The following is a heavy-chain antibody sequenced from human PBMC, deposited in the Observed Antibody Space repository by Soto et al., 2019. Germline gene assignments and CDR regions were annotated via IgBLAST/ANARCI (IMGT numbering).Heavy chain of an antibody. CDR1: GGSISSYY. V-gene: IGHV4-34*01. J-gene: IGHJ4*02. CDR3: ARDKITGLFDY. CDR2: INHSGST. D-gene: IGHD2-8*02. Sequence: PLEILSLTCTVSGGSISSYYWSWIRQPPGKGLEWIGEINHSGSTNYNPSLKSRVTISVDTSKNQFSLKLTSVTAADTAVYYCARDKITGLFDYWGQGTLVTVSS.